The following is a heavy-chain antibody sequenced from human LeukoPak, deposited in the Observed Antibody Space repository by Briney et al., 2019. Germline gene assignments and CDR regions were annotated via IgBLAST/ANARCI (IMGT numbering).Heavy chain of an antibody. CDR3: ARDQDCSSTSCYAGPAGMDV. CDR2: IYYSGST. Sequence: KARGSLRLSCAASGFTFSSYWMSWVRQPPGKGLEWLGSIYYSGSTYYNPSLKSRVTISVDTSKNQFSLKLSSVTAADTAVYYCARDQDCSSTSCYAGPAGMDVWGQGTTVTVSS. D-gene: IGHD2-2*01. CDR1: GFTFSSYW. J-gene: IGHJ6*02. V-gene: IGHV4-39*07.